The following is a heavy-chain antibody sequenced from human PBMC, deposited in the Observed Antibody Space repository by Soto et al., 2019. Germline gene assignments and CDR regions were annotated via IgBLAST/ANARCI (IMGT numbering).Heavy chain of an antibody. D-gene: IGHD1-26*01. CDR2: IFHTGST. Sequence: SETLSLTCNVSGGSISSSSYYWGWIRQPPGKGLEWIGHIFHTGSTYYNPSLKSRVTISVDTSKNQFSLKLSSVTATDTAVYYCARRRIVVTTNFDYWGQGTLVTVSS. J-gene: IGHJ4*02. CDR3: ARRRIVVTTNFDY. V-gene: IGHV4-39*01. CDR1: GGSISSSSYY.